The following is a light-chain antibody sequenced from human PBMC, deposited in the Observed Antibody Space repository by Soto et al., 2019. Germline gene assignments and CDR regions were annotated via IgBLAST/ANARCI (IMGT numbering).Light chain of an antibody. CDR3: QQYGSSPYT. CDR2: DAS. CDR1: QSVSSSY. Sequence: EIVLTQSPATLSLSPGERATLSCGASQSVSSSYLAWYQQKPGLAPRLLMYDASSRATGIPDRFSGSGSGTEFNLTTSSLEPEDFAVYYCQQYGSSPYTFGQGTKLEIK. J-gene: IGKJ2*01. V-gene: IGKV3D-20*01.